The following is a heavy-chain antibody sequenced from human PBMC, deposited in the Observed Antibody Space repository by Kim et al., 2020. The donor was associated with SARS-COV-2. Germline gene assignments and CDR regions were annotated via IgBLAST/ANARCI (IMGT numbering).Heavy chain of an antibody. J-gene: IGHJ6*02. CDR1: GGSISSYY. Sequence: SETLSLTCTVSGGSISSYYWSWIRQPPGKGLEWIGYIYYSGSTNYNPSLKSRVTISVDTSKNQFSLKLSSVTAADTAVYYCARRSPYSSSGIYYYYGMDVWGQGTTVTVSS. V-gene: IGHV4-59*08. CDR2: IYYSGST. CDR3: ARRSPYSSSGIYYYYGMDV. D-gene: IGHD6-6*01.